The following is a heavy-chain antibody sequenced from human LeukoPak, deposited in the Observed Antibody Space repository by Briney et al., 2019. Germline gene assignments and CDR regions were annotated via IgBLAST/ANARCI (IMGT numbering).Heavy chain of an antibody. CDR1: GGSFRSYV. Sequence: SVNVSCKASGGSFRSYVISGVRPAPGQGLDWMGEIIPMFGTTNHAQKLQGRVTVTADESTRTAYMELSSLRSEDTAVYYCARGVVVVAALVQYYYYGMDVWGQGTTVTVSS. CDR2: IIPMFGTT. J-gene: IGHJ6*02. V-gene: IGHV1-69*13. CDR3: ARGVVVVAALVQYYYYGMDV. D-gene: IGHD2-15*01.